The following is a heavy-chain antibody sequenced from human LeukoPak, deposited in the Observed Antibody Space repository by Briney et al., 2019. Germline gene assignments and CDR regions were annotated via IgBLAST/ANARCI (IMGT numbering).Heavy chain of an antibody. CDR2: ISGYNGNT. CDR1: GYTFNMYG. V-gene: IGHV1-18*01. Sequence: ASVKVSCKASGYTFNMYGISWVRQAPGQGLEWMGWISGYNGNTKHAQKVQGRVTMTTDTSTSTAYMDLRSLRSDDTAVYYCARDHMIAGALDAFDFWGQGTMVTV. CDR3: ARDHMIAGALDAFDF. J-gene: IGHJ3*01. D-gene: IGHD2-21*01.